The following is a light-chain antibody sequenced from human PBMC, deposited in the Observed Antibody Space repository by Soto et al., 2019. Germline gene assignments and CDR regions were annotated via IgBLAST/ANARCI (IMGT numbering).Light chain of an antibody. CDR3: QQYGSPGT. V-gene: IGKV3-20*01. CDR2: GAS. CDR1: QSVSNNY. J-gene: IGKJ1*01. Sequence: EFVLTQSPGTLSLSPGERATLSCRASQSVSNNYLAWYQQKPGQAPRLLIYGASNRATGIPDRFSGSGSGTEFTLTISRLEPEDFAVYYCQQYGSPGTFGHGTKVDIK.